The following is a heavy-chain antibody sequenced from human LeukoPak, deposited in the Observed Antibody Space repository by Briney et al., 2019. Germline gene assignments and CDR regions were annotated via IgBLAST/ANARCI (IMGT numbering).Heavy chain of an antibody. J-gene: IGHJ4*02. CDR2: IYSGGTT. V-gene: IGHV3-53*01. CDR1: GFTVSSNY. CDR3: ARDHGRYCSGGSCYFGGFFEY. D-gene: IGHD2-15*01. Sequence: GGSLRLSCAASGFTVSSNYMSWVRQAPGKGLEWVSVIYSGGTTYYGDSVKGRFTISRDNSKNTLFLQMNSLRAEDTAVYYCARDHGRYCSGGSCYFGGFFEYWGQGTLGTVSS.